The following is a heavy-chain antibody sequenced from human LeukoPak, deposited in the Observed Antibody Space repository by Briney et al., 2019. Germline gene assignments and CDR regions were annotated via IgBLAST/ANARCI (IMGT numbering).Heavy chain of an antibody. D-gene: IGHD6-19*01. Sequence: VASVRVSCKASGYAFTSVGITWVRRAPGQGLEWMGWISSYNGNTRYAQKFQGRVAMTTDTSTTTAYMELRGLRFNDTAVYYCARAGPGSGWYFDYWGQGTLVTVSS. CDR3: ARAGPGSGWYFDY. V-gene: IGHV1-18*01. CDR2: ISSYNGNT. J-gene: IGHJ4*02. CDR1: GYAFTSVG.